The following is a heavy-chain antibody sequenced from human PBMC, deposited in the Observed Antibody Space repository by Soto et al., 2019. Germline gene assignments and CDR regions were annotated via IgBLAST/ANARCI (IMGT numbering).Heavy chain of an antibody. Sequence: GGSLRLSCADSGFTFSSDSMKWVRQAPGKGLEWVSAISSSSSYIYYADSVNGRFTISRDNAKNSLYRQMNSLSAEDTTVYYCATIFGVVRDIDYFDYWCQGTLVTVSS. CDR2: ISSSSSYI. CDR3: ATIFGVVRDIDYFDY. D-gene: IGHD3-3*01. V-gene: IGHV3-21*01. CDR1: GFTFSSDS. J-gene: IGHJ4*02.